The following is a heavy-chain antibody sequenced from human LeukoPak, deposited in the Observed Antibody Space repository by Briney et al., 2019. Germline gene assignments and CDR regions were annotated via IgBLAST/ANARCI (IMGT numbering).Heavy chain of an antibody. CDR2: ISTSSSTI. V-gene: IGHV3-48*04. J-gene: IGHJ4*02. CDR1: GFTFSSYS. CDR3: ARDLSPLDCSGGNCYSALYFDY. Sequence: PGGSLRLSCAASGFTFSSYSMNWVRQAPGKGLEWVSYISTSSSTIYYADSVKGRFTISRDNAKNSLYLQMNSLRAEDTAVYYCARDLSPLDCSGGNCYSALYFDYWGQGTLVTVSS. D-gene: IGHD2-15*01.